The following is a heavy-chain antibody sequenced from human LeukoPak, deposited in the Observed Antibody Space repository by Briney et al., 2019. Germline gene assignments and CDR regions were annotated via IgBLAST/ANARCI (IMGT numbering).Heavy chain of an antibody. V-gene: IGHV4-39*01. Sequence: SETLSLTCTVSGRSISSSSYYWGWIRQPPGKGLEWIGSIYYSGSTYYNPSLKSRVTISVDTSKNQFSLKLSSVTAADTAVYYCARHDYEGYYFDYWGQGTLVTVSS. CDR2: IYYSGST. J-gene: IGHJ4*02. CDR3: ARHDYEGYYFDY. D-gene: IGHD4-17*01. CDR1: GRSISSSSYY.